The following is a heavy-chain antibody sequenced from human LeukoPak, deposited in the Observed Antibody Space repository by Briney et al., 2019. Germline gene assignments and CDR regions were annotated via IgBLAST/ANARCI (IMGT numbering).Heavy chain of an antibody. Sequence: GGALGLSFQASGFTFRNHRMNWVGQAPGKGLEGVSSIITGSIYIYYADSVKGRFTISRDNAKNSLYLQMNSLRAEDTAVYYCARAGITMGTPDYYYYYGMDVWGQGTTVTVSS. CDR2: IITGSIYI. CDR1: GFTFRNHR. D-gene: IGHD3-10*01. CDR3: ARAGITMGTPDYYYYYGMDV. J-gene: IGHJ6*02. V-gene: IGHV3-21*01.